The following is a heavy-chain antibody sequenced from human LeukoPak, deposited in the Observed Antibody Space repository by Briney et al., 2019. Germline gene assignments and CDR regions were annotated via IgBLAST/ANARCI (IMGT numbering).Heavy chain of an antibody. CDR1: EYNLTNYW. D-gene: IGHD5-12*01. V-gene: IGHV5-51*01. Sequence: GESLKISCKGFEYNLTNYWIGWVRQMPGKGLEWMGIIYPGDSDTRYSPSFQGQVTISADKSISTAYLQWSSLKASDTAMYYCATVGVATNPNYFDYWGQGTLVTVSS. CDR2: IYPGDSDT. J-gene: IGHJ4*02. CDR3: ATVGVATNPNYFDY.